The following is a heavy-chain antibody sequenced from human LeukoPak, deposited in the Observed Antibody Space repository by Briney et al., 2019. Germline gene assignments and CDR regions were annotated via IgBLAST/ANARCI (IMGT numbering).Heavy chain of an antibody. CDR3: ARITRIAARPVGGDP. D-gene: IGHD6-6*01. CDR2: IYYSGST. Sequence: SETLSLTCTVSGGSISSSSYYWGWIRQPPGKGLEWIGSIYYSGSTYYNPSLKSRVTISVDTSKNQFSLKLSSVTAADTAVYYCARITRIAARPVGGDPWGQGTLVTVSS. V-gene: IGHV4-39*07. CDR1: GGSISSSSYY. J-gene: IGHJ5*02.